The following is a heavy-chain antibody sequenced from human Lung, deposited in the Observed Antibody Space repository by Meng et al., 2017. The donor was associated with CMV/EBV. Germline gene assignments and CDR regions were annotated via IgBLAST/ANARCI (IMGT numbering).Heavy chain of an antibody. CDR3: AGRWI. V-gene: IGHV3-7*01. CDR2: ISGDGREI. J-gene: IGHJ4*02. CDR1: GLTFRKSG. D-gene: IGHD1-1*01. Sequence: GESLKISCAASGLTFRKSGMSWLRQVPGKGLEWVADISGDGREIYYVDSVKGRFTVSRDNAKNSLFLQMNSLRREDTAVYYCAGRWIWGPATLVTVSS.